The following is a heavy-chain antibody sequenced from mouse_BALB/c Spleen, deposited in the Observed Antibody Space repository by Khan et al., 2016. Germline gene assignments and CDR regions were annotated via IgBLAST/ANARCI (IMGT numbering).Heavy chain of an antibody. CDR1: DFTFSTYG. CDR3: ARLGPCFAD. V-gene: IGHV5-6-3*01. D-gene: IGHD4-1*01. CDR2: INNNGGST. J-gene: IGHJ3*01. Sequence: EVELVESGGDLVQPGGSLKLSCAASDFTFSTYGMSWVRQTPDKRLELVATINNNGGSTYYLDSVKGRFTISRDNAENTLYLQMSSLNSEDTAMYYCARLGPCFADWGQGTLVTVSA.